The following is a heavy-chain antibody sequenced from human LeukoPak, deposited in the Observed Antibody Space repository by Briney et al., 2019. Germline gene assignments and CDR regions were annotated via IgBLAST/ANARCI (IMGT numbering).Heavy chain of an antibody. D-gene: IGHD7-27*01. V-gene: IGHV3-48*03. Sequence: GGSLRLSCAASGFTFSSYEMNWVRQAPGKGLEWVSYISSSGDTIYYADSVKGRFTISRDNAKNSLYLQMNNLRVEDTAVYYCARDWHWGSDYWGQGTLVAVSS. J-gene: IGHJ4*02. CDR3: ARDWHWGSDY. CDR2: ISSSGDTI. CDR1: GFTFSSYE.